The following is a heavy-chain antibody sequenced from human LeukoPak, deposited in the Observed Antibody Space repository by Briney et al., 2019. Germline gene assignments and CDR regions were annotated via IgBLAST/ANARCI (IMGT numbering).Heavy chain of an antibody. D-gene: IGHD2-2*01. CDR1: GFTLSSYG. CDR2: IRYDGSNK. Sequence: PGGSLRLSCAASGFTLSSYGMHWVRQAPGKGLEWVAFIRYDGSNKYYADSVKGRFTISRDNSKNTLYLQMNSLRAEDTAVYYCAKELTIVVVPAAEKALDYWGQGTLVTVSS. V-gene: IGHV3-30*02. J-gene: IGHJ4*02. CDR3: AKELTIVVVPAAEKALDY.